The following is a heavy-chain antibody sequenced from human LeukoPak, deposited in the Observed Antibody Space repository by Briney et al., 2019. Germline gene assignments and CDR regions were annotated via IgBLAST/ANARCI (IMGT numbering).Heavy chain of an antibody. CDR2: IYSAGPT. J-gene: IGHJ4*02. V-gene: IGHV3-53*01. Sequence: GGSLRLSCAASGFSVSSSYMSWVRQAPGNGLEWVSVIYSAGPTHYADSVKGRFTISRDKSENTLHLQMNSLRAEDTAIYYCARESVGSHAIDYWGQGTLVTVSS. D-gene: IGHD4-23*01. CDR3: ARESVGSHAIDY. CDR1: GFSVSSSY.